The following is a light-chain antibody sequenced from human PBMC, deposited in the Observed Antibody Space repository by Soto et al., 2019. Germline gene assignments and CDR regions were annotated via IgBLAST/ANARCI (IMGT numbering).Light chain of an antibody. CDR1: QSFNSIY. V-gene: IGKV3-20*01. Sequence: EIVLTPSPGTLSLSPVERATLSCRASQSFNSIYLAWYQQKPGQAPRLLIYGASSRATGIPDRFSGSGSGTNFTLTISRLEPEDFAVYYCQQYGSSPSWTFGQGTKVDIK. CDR2: GAS. J-gene: IGKJ1*01. CDR3: QQYGSSPSWT.